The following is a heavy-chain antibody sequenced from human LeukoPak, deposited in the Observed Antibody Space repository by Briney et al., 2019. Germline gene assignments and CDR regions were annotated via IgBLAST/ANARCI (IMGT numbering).Heavy chain of an antibody. CDR2: IRYDGSNK. J-gene: IGHJ4*02. CDR1: GFTFSSYG. Sequence: PGGSLRLSCAASGFTFSSYGMHWVRQAPGKGLEWVAFIRYDGSNKYYADSVKGRFTISRDNSKNTLYPQMDSLRAEDTAVYYCAKDSGSYWADYFDYWGQGTLVTVSS. CDR3: AKDSGSYWADYFDY. V-gene: IGHV3-30*02. D-gene: IGHD1-26*01.